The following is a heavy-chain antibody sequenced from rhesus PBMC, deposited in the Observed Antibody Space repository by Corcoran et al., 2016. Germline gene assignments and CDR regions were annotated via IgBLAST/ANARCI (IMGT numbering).Heavy chain of an antibody. CDR1: GASISSYY. CDR2: ISGGSGST. CDR3: SRGGNYFDS. V-gene: IGHV4-165*01. J-gene: IGHJ4*01. Sequence: QVQLQESGPGLVKPSETLPLTCVVSGASISSYYWSWTRQSPGKGLEWIGYISGGSGSTNYNPSLKSRVTISKDTSKNQFSLKVTSVTAADTAVYYCSRGGNYFDSWGQGVLVTVSS.